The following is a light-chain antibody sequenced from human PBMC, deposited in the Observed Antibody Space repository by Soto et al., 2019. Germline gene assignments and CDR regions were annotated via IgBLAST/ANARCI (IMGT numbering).Light chain of an antibody. Sequence: DIQMTQSPSSLSASVGHRVTITCQASQDIGRYLNWYQQKPGKPPKLLIYDASNLEIGVTTRFSGSASGTDFSFTVSSLQPEDIATYYCQSYDSLPPFTFGTGTKVDLK. CDR2: DAS. CDR1: QDIGRY. V-gene: IGKV1-33*01. CDR3: QSYDSLPPFT. J-gene: IGKJ3*01.